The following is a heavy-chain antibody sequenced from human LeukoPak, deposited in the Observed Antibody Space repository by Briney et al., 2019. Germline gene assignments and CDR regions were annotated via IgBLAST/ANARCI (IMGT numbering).Heavy chain of an antibody. CDR1: GFTVSSNY. D-gene: IGHD5-24*01. CDR2: TYSSGFT. Sequence: AGRSLRLSCAASGFTVSSNYMSWVRQAPGKGREWVSLTYSSGFTYYADSVKGRFTISRDISKNTLSLQMNSLRAEDTAVYYCARTFQSGDGYKVGYFDYWGQGTLVTVSS. J-gene: IGHJ4*02. V-gene: IGHV3-53*01. CDR3: ARTFQSGDGYKVGYFDY.